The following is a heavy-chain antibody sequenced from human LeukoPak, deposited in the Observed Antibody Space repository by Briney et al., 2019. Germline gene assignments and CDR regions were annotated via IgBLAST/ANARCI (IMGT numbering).Heavy chain of an antibody. D-gene: IGHD5-18*01. CDR1: GFTVSSNY. J-gene: IGHJ3*02. CDR3: ASHPTLGYRYAFDI. CDR2: IYSGGST. V-gene: IGHV3-66*04. Sequence: GGSLRLSCAASGFTVSSNYMSWVRQAPGKGLEWVSVIYSGGSTYYADSVKGRFTISRDNSKNTLYLQMNSLRAEDTAVYYCASHPTLGYRYAFDIWGQGTMVTVSS.